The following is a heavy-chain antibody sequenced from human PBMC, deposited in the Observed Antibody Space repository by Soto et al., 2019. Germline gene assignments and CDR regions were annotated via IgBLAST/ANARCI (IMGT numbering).Heavy chain of an antibody. D-gene: IGHD2-2*01. CDR2: ISGIGGTT. V-gene: IGHV3-23*01. CDR3: ARDRPSPYWRSTSCSSYLDY. CDR1: GFTFSVYA. J-gene: IGHJ4*02. Sequence: GASLRLSCAASGFTFSVYAMSWVGQAPGKGLEWVSGISGIGGTTSYADSVKGRFNISRDNSKNTLYLQMNRLRARDTAVYSCARDRPSPYWRSTSCSSYLDYWGQGTLVTVS.